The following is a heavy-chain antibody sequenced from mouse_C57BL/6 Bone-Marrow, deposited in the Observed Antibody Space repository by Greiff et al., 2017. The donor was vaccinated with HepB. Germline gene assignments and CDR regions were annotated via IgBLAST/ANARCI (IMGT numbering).Heavy chain of an antibody. CDR2: IRSKSNNYAT. J-gene: IGHJ3*01. D-gene: IGHD1-1*01. CDR1: GFSFNTYA. Sequence: EVKLVESGGGLVQPKGSLKLSCAASGFSFNTYAMNWVRQAPGKGLEWVARIRSKSNNYATYYADSVKDRFTISRDDSESMLYLQMNNLKTEDTAMYYCVRSTTVVAPFAYWGQGTLVTVSA. CDR3: VRSTTVVAPFAY. V-gene: IGHV10-1*01.